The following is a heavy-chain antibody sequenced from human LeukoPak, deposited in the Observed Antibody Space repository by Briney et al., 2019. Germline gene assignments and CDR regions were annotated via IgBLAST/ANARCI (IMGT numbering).Heavy chain of an antibody. CDR3: ARGDGYCSSTSCRHYYYGMDV. J-gene: IGHJ6*04. D-gene: IGHD2-2*01. CDR1: GGSVSSGGYY. CDR2: IYYSGST. V-gene: IGHV4-31*03. Sequence: SQTLSLTCTVSGGSVSSGGYYWSWIRQHPGKGLEWIGYIYYSGSTYYNPSLKSRVTISVDTSKNQFSLKLSSVTAADTAVYYCARGDGYCSSTSCRHYYYGMDVWGKGTTVTVSP.